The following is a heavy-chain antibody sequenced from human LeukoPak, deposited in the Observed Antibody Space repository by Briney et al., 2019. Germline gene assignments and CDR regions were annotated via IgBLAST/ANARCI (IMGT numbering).Heavy chain of an antibody. J-gene: IGHJ3*02. CDR3: ARGRPAAAAGSIDAFDI. CDR2: INHSGST. CDR1: GGSISSYY. D-gene: IGHD6-13*01. Sequence: SETLSLTCTVSGGSISSYYWSWIRQPPGKGLEWIGEINHSGSTNYNPSLKSRVTISVDTSKNQFSLKLSSVTAADTAVYYCARGRPAAAAGSIDAFDIWGQGTMVTVSS. V-gene: IGHV4-34*01.